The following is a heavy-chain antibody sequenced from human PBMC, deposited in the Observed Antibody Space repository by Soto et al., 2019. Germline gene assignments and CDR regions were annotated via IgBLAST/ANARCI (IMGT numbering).Heavy chain of an antibody. CDR1: GYTFIDYY. D-gene: IGHD3-16*01. V-gene: IGHV1-2*02. CDR2: INPSSGGT. J-gene: IGHJ6*02. CDR3: AGVRVYDCPASDCDALSDLDV. Sequence: QVQLVQSGAEVKKPGASVKVSCTASGYTFIDYYMHWVRQAPGQGLEWMGWINPSSGGTHYAQKCQGRVAMARDTPSSIVYMELSRLKSDDTAMYYCAGVRVYDCPASDCDALSDLDVWGQGTRVTVSS.